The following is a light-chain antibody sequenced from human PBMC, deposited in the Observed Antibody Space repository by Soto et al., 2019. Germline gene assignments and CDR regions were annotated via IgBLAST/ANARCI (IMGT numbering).Light chain of an antibody. CDR1: TSNIGSNT. CDR2: SNN. V-gene: IGLV1-44*01. Sequence: QAVVTQPPSASGTPGQRVTISCSGSTSNIGSNTVNWYQQLPGTAPKLLIYSNNQRPSGVPDRFSASKSGTSASLAISGIQSEDEADYYCAAWDDSLNVVVFGGGTKLTVL. CDR3: AAWDDSLNVVV. J-gene: IGLJ2*01.